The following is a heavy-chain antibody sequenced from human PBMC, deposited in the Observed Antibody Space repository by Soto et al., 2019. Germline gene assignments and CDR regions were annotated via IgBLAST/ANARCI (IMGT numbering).Heavy chain of an antibody. CDR1: GGTFSSYA. CDR3: PRDGTYYYDSSGYFQYFDY. D-gene: IGHD3-22*01. CDR2: IIPIFGTA. J-gene: IGHJ4*02. Sequence: SVKASCKDSGGTFSSYAISWVRTAPGQGLEWMGGIIPIFGTANYAQKFQGRVTITADESTRTAYMELSSLRSEDTAVYYCPRDGTYYYDSSGYFQYFDYWAQGTLVTVSS. V-gene: IGHV1-69*13.